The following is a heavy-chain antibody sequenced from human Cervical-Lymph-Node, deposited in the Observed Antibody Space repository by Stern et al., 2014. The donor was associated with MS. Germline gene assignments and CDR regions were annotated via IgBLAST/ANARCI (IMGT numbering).Heavy chain of an antibody. CDR2: ISWDGVDT. V-gene: IGHV3-43*01. D-gene: IGHD5-12*01. J-gene: IGHJ4*02. CDR3: TKDVGVGYSYGAN. CDR1: GFPFEDFT. Sequence: QLVESGGVVIQPGGSLGLSWAASGFPFEDFTFHWVRQPPGKGRGWFSLISWDGVDTYYADSVKGRFTISRDNSKNSLYLQMNSLRTEDTALYYCTKDVGVGYSYGANWGQGTLVTVSS.